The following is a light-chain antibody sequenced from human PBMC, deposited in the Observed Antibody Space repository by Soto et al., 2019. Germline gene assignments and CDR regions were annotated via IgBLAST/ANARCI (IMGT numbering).Light chain of an antibody. V-gene: IGKV3-11*01. CDR1: QYVGNF. CDR2: EAS. CDR3: LQRNSWAIT. J-gene: IGKJ4*01. Sequence: VLTQSPDTLSLYPGERATLSCRASQYVGNFLVWYHQKPGLSPSLVSYEASKRATDIPDRFSGSGSGTAFTLTLNRLEPEEVGFYFCLQRNSWAITFGGGTKVELK.